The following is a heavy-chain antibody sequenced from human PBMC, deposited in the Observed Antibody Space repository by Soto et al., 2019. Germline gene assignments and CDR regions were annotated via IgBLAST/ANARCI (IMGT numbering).Heavy chain of an antibody. CDR1: GFTFSSYA. CDR3: AKGTPYYDFWSGPPRFDP. J-gene: IGHJ5*02. V-gene: IGHV3-23*01. Sequence: GGSLRLACAASGFTFSSYAMTWFRKAPGKGLEWVSAISGSGGSTYYADSVKGRFTISRDNSKNTLYLQMNSLRAEDTAVYYCAKGTPYYDFWSGPPRFDPWGQGTLVTVSS. D-gene: IGHD3-3*01. CDR2: ISGSGGST.